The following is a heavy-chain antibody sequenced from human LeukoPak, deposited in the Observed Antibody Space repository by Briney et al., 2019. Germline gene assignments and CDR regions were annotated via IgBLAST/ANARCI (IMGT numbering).Heavy chain of an antibody. D-gene: IGHD4-17*01. V-gene: IGHV3-23*01. CDR1: GFTFSNYA. Sequence: GGSLRLSCSASGFTFSNYAMSWVRQAPGKGLEWVSTISDSGAGTYYADSVKGRFTISRDNAKNSLYLQMNSLRAEDTAVYYCARDALRRLDYWGQGTLVTVSS. CDR2: ISDSGAGT. CDR3: ARDALRRLDY. J-gene: IGHJ4*02.